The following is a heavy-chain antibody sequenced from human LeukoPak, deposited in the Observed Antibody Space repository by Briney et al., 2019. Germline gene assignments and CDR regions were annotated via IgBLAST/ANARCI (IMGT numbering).Heavy chain of an antibody. CDR1: GFTFSSYS. CDR2: ISSSSSYI. D-gene: IGHD4/OR15-4a*01. Sequence: PGGSLRLSCAASGFTFSSYSMNWVRQAPGKGLEWVSSISSSSSYIYYADSVKGRFTISRDNAKNSLYLQMNSLRAEDTAVYYCARDLRFADYTAVWGQGTMVTVSS. V-gene: IGHV3-21*01. J-gene: IGHJ3*01. CDR3: ARDLRFADYTAV.